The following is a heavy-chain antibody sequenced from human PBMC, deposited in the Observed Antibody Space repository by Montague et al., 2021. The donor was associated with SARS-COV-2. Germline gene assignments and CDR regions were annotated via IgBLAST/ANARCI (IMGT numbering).Heavy chain of an antibody. CDR1: GFSISSGFY. CDR2: VYHSGYN. D-gene: IGHD5-12*01. V-gene: IGHV4-38-2*01. Sequence: SETLSLTCSVSGFSISSGFYWAWIRQSPGKGPEWIGTVYHSGYNHYNPSLKGRVTMSIDTSKNQFSLTVTSVTAADTAVYFCARRGYTGSDYFDYWGQGTLVTVSS. CDR3: ARRGYTGSDYFDY. J-gene: IGHJ4*02.